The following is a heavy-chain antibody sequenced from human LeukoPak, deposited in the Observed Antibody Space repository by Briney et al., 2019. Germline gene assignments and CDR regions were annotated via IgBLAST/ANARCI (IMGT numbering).Heavy chain of an antibody. CDR1: GGSISSYY. V-gene: IGHV4-59*08. D-gene: IGHD3-22*01. J-gene: IGHJ4*02. CDR2: IYYSGST. CDR3: ARLYYDSSGYYEDY. Sequence: SETLSLTCTVSGGSISSYYWSWIRQPLGKGLEWIGYIYYSGSTNYNPSLKSRVTISVDTSKNQFSLKLSSVTAADTAVYYCARLYYDSSGYYEDYWGQGTLVTVSS.